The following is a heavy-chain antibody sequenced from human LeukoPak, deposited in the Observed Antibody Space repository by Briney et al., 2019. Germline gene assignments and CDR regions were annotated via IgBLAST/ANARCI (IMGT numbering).Heavy chain of an antibody. Sequence: SETLSLTCTVSGGSISSSSYYWSWIRQPAGKGLEWIGRIYTSGSTNYNPSLKSRVTMSVDTSKNQFSLKLSSVTAADTAVYYCARDGYYDSSGYYYVSDWFDPWGQGTLVTVSS. CDR2: IYTSGST. D-gene: IGHD3-22*01. CDR1: GGSISSSSYY. J-gene: IGHJ5*02. CDR3: ARDGYYDSSGYYYVSDWFDP. V-gene: IGHV4-61*02.